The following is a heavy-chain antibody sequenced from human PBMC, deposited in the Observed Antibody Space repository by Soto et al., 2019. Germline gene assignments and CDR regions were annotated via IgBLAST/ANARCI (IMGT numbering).Heavy chain of an antibody. Sequence: SEELSHTRTGSGGSIRRRRYHWGWVRHPPRKWLGWIGSINYSGSTYYNPSLKSRVTISVDTSKNQFSLKLSSVTAADTAVYYCARHSYYYDSTYGCWLDPWGQGTLVTVSS. J-gene: IGHJ5*02. CDR1: GGSIRRRRYH. CDR3: ARHSYYYDSTYGCWLDP. CDR2: INYSGST. V-gene: IGHV4-39*01. D-gene: IGHD3-10*01.